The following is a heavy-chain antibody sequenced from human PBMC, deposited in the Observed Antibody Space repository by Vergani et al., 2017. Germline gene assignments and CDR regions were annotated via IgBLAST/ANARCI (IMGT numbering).Heavy chain of an antibody. Sequence: EVQLLESGGGLVQPGGSLRLSCAASGFTFSSYAMSWVRQAPGKGLEWVSAISGSGGSTYYADSVKGRFTISRDNSKNTLYLQMNSLRAGDTAVYYCAKVGYYDSSGYHYWGQGTLVTVSS. D-gene: IGHD3-22*01. J-gene: IGHJ4*02. CDR3: AKVGYYDSSGYHY. V-gene: IGHV3-23*01. CDR1: GFTFSSYA. CDR2: ISGSGGST.